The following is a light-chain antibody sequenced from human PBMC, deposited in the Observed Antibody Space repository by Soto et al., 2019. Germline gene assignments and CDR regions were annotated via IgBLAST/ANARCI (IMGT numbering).Light chain of an antibody. CDR2: SNN. V-gene: IGLV1-44*01. CDR1: SSNIRSDT. J-gene: IGLJ3*02. CDR3: ATWDDSLNGPV. Sequence: QPVLTQPPSASGTPGQRVTISCSGSSSNIRSDTVSWYQQLPGTAPKLLIYSNNQRPSGVPDRFSGSESGTSASLAISGLQSEDEADYYCATWDDSLNGPVFGGGTKLTVL.